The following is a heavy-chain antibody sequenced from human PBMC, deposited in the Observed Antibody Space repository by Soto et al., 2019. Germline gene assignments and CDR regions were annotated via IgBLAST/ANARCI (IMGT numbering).Heavy chain of an antibody. J-gene: IGHJ6*02. Sequence: ASVKVSCKASGGTFSSYAISWVRQAPGQGLEWMGGIIPIFGTANYAQKFQGRVTITADESTSTAYMELSSLRSEDTAVYYCACHFPTVTLYCMDVWGQGTTVTVSS. V-gene: IGHV1-69*13. CDR1: GGTFSSYA. CDR2: IIPIFGTA. D-gene: IGHD4-17*01. CDR3: ACHFPTVTLYCMDV.